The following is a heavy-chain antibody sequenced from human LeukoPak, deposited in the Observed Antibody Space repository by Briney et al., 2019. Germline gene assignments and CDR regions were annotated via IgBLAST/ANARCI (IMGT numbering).Heavy chain of an antibody. Sequence: SEILSLTCTVSGGSISSSSYYWGWIRQPPGKGLEWIGSIYYSGSTYYNPSLKSRVTISVDTSKNQFSLKLSSVTAADTAVYYCARLYAEYFQHWGQGTLVTVSS. CDR2: IYYSGST. V-gene: IGHV4-39*01. CDR1: GGSISSSSYY. CDR3: ARLYAEYFQH. J-gene: IGHJ1*01. D-gene: IGHD3-16*01.